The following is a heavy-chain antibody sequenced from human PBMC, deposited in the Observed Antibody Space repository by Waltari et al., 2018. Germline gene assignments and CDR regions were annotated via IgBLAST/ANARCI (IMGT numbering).Heavy chain of an antibody. J-gene: IGHJ6*02. CDR3: ARHRGSPGYYYGMDV. D-gene: IGHD1-26*01. Sequence: EVQLVQSGAEVKKPGDPLKISCPGSGYCFPTNWIDWVRPVPGKGLAWMGIFYPGDSDTRYSPSFQGQVTISADKSISTAYLQWSSLKASDTAMYYCARHRGSPGYYYGMDVWGQGTMVTVSS. CDR1: GYCFPTNW. CDR2: FYPGDSDT. V-gene: IGHV5-51*01.